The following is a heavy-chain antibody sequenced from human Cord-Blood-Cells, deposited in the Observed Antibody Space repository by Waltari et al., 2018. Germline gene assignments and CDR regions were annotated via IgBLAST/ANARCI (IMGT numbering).Heavy chain of an antibody. Sequence: EVQLVESGGGLVQPGGSLGLSCAASGFPFSSYCMPLVRPAPGKGLVWFSRINSDGSSTSYADSVMGRFTISRDNAKNTLYLQMNSLRAEDTAVYYCARAFSRGAALCDYWGQGTLVTVSS. CDR2: INSDGSST. J-gene: IGHJ4*02. V-gene: IGHV3-74*01. CDR3: ARAFSRGAALCDY. D-gene: IGHD3-3*02. CDR1: GFPFSSYC.